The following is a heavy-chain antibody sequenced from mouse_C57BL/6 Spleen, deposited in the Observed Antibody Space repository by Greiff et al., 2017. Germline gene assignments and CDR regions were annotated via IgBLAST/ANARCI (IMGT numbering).Heavy chain of an antibody. J-gene: IGHJ4*01. CDR3: ARWGYYSSSDAMDY. CDR1: GYSFTSYY. D-gene: IGHD1-1*01. V-gene: IGHV1-66*01. Sequence: QVQLQQSGPELVKPGASVKISCKASGYSFTSYYIHWVKQRPGQGLEWIGWIYPGSGNTKYNEKFKGKATLTADTSSSTASMQLSSLTSEDSAVYYCARWGYYSSSDAMDYWGQGTSVTVSS. CDR2: IYPGSGNT.